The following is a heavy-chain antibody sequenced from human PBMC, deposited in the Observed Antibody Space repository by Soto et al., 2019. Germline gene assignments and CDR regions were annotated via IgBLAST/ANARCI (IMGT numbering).Heavy chain of an antibody. V-gene: IGHV5-10-1*01. CDR2: IDPSDSYT. J-gene: IGHJ5*02. D-gene: IGHD6-19*01. Sequence: PGVSLKISCKGSGYSFTSYWISWVRQMPGKGLEWMGRIDPSDSYTNYSPSFQGHVTISADKSISTAYLQWSSLKASDTAMYYCARHTGGRYNWFDPLGQRNLVTISS. CDR1: GYSFTSYW. CDR3: ARHTGGRYNWFDP.